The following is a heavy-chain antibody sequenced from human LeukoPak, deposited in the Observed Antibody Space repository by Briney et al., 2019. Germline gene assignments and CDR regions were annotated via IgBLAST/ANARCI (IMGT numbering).Heavy chain of an antibody. CDR2: MYYTGST. V-gene: IGHV4-34*11. D-gene: IGHD3-10*01. CDR1: GGSFSGYY. CDR3: VGEKSFFGEGV. J-gene: IGHJ3*01. Sequence: SETLSLTCAVYGGSFSGYYWNWIRQSPGMGLEWIGHMYYTGSTNYNPSLRSRVFISVDTSKNQVSLNLNSVTAADTAVYYCVGEKSFFGEGVWGHGKMVTVSS.